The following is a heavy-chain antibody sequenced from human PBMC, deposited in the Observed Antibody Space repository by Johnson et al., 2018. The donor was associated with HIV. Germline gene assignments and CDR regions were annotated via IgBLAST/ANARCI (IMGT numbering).Heavy chain of an antibody. Sequence: VHLVESGGVVVQPGGSLRLSCAASGFTFDDYTMHWVRQAPGKGLEWVSLISWDGGSTYYADSVTGRFTISRDNSKNSLYLQMNSLRTEDTALYYCAKGAVAGINDAFDIWSQGTMVTVSS. V-gene: IGHV3-43*01. D-gene: IGHD6-19*01. CDR1: GFTFDDYT. CDR2: ISWDGGST. CDR3: AKGAVAGINDAFDI. J-gene: IGHJ3*02.